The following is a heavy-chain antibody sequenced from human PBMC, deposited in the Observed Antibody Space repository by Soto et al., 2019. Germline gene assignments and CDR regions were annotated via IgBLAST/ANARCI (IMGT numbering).Heavy chain of an antibody. CDR3: ARGPTVGDF. CDR1: GYSFTSYG. D-gene: IGHD3-16*01. V-gene: IGHV1-18*01. J-gene: IGHJ3*01. CDR2: TYKSNT. Sequence: QVQLVQSGAEVRKPGASVKVSCKAAGYSFTSYGITWVRQAPGQGLEWMGGTYKSNTNYAQKVQGRVTMTTDTSTSTAYMELRSLTSDDTAAYYCARGPTVGDFWGQGTLVTVSS.